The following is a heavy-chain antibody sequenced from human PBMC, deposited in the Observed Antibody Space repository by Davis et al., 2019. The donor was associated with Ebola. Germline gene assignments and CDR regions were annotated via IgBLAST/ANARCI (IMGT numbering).Heavy chain of an antibody. V-gene: IGHV1-3*01. CDR1: GYTLTSYA. CDR3: ARAPESRRDIVVEVTATVGWLDP. Sequence: AASVKVSCKASGYTLTSYAMHWVRQAPGQRLEWMGWINAVTGNTKYSQNLQGRVTITRDTSASTAYMELSSLRFEDTAVYYYARAPESRRDIVVEVTATVGWLDPWGQGTLVTVSS. CDR2: INAVTGNT. D-gene: IGHD2-15*01. J-gene: IGHJ5*02.